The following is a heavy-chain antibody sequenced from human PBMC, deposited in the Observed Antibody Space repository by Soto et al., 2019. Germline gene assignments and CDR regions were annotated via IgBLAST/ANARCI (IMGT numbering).Heavy chain of an antibody. V-gene: IGHV3-7*03. J-gene: IGHJ4*01. CDR3: AKDQGSSWYEIDY. CDR1: GFTFSSYW. D-gene: IGHD6-13*01. CDR2: IKQDGSEK. Sequence: PGGSLRLSCAASGFTFSSYWMSWVRQAPGKGLEWVANIKQDGSEKYYVDSVKGRFTISRDNSKNTLYLQMNSLRAEDTAVYYCAKDQGSSWYEIDYWGHGTLVTVSS.